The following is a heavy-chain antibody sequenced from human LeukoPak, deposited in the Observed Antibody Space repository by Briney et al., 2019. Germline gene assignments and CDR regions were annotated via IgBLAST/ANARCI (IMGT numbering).Heavy chain of an antibody. CDR1: GFTFDDYA. CDR3: AKDAKYGGIDVFDI. Sequence: PGRSLRLSCAASGFTFDDYAMHWVRQAPGKGLEWVSGIGWNSGSIGYADSVKGRFTISRDNAENSLYLQMNSLRAEDTALYYFAKDAKYGGIDVFDIWGQETKVTVPS. CDR2: IGWNSGSI. V-gene: IGHV3-9*01. J-gene: IGHJ3*02. D-gene: IGHD3-16*01.